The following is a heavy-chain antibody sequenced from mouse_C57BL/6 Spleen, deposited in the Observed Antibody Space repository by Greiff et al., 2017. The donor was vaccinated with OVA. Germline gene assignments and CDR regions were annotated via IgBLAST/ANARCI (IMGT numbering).Heavy chain of an antibody. CDR2: FHPYNDDT. CDR1: GYTFTTYP. D-gene: IGHD1-1*01. J-gene: IGHJ2*01. V-gene: IGHV1-47*01. Sequence: LVESGAELVKPGASVKMSCKASGYTFTTYPIEWMKQNHGKSLEWIGNFHPYNDDTKYNEKFKGKATLTVEKSSSTVYLELSRLTSDDSAVYYCARGPYYYGSSSYYFDYWGQGTTLTVSS. CDR3: ARGPYYYGSSSYYFDY.